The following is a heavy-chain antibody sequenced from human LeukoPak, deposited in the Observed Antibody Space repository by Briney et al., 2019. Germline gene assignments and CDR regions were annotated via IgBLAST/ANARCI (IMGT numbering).Heavy chain of an antibody. D-gene: IGHD5-24*01. Sequence: GESLKIFCKGSGYSFTRYWIGWVRQVSGQGLGWMGINYPGESDTRYSRFFQGQVTISADKSISTAYLQWSSLRASDTAMYYCARRDGYSPIPDAFDIWGQGTMVTVSS. CDR1: GYSFTRYW. V-gene: IGHV5-51*01. CDR3: ARRDGYSPIPDAFDI. CDR2: NYPGESDT. J-gene: IGHJ3*02.